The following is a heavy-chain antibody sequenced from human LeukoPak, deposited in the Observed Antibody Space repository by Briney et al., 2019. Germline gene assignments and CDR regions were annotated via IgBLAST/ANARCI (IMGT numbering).Heavy chain of an antibody. Sequence: SVKVSCKASGGTFSSYAISWVRQAPGQGLEWMGGIIPIFGTANYAQKFQGRVTITRDTSASTAYMELSSLRSEDTAVYYCANPRYDSSGYYYVDWGQGTLVTVSS. D-gene: IGHD3-22*01. CDR2: IIPIFGTA. J-gene: IGHJ4*02. CDR1: GGTFSSYA. V-gene: IGHV1-69*05. CDR3: ANPRYDSSGYYYVD.